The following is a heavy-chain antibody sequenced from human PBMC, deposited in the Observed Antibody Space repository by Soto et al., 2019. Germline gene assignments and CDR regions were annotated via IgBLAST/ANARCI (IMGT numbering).Heavy chain of an antibody. V-gene: IGHV3-7*03. CDR3: AREAGSYYYYGMDV. CDR2: IKQDGSEK. J-gene: IGHJ6*02. CDR1: GFTFSSYW. D-gene: IGHD1-26*01. Sequence: PVGSLRLSCAASGFTFSSYWMSWVRQAPGKGLEWVANIKQDGSEKYYVDSVKGRFTISRDNAKNSLYLQMNSLRAEDTAVYYCAREAGSYYYYGMDVWGQGTTVTVSS.